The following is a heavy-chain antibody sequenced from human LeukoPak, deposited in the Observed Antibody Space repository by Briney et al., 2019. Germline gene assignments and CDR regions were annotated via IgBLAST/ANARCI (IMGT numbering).Heavy chain of an antibody. V-gene: IGHV3-23*01. CDR3: AAGYSSGWYVRYFDY. D-gene: IGHD6-19*01. J-gene: IGHJ4*02. CDR2: ISGSGGST. CDR1: GFTFSSYA. Sequence: GASLRLSCAASGFTFSSYAMSWVRQAPGKGLEWVSAISGSGGSTYYADSVKGRFTISRDNSKSTLYLQMNSLRAEDTAVYYCAAGYSSGWYVRYFDYWGQGTLVTVSS.